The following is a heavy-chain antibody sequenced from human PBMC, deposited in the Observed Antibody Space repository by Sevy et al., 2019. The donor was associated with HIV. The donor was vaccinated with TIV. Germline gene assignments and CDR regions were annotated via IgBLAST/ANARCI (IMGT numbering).Heavy chain of an antibody. CDR2: ISYDGSYK. CDR3: AKDLGPIAAAGTGWFDP. V-gene: IGHV3-30*18. Sequence: GGSLRLSCAASGFTFSSYSMHWVRQAPGKGLEWVAVISYDGSYKYYANSVKGRFTISRDNSKNTLYLQMNSLRAEDTAVYYCAKDLGPIAAAGTGWFDPWGQGTLVTVSS. D-gene: IGHD6-13*01. CDR1: GFTFSSYS. J-gene: IGHJ5*02.